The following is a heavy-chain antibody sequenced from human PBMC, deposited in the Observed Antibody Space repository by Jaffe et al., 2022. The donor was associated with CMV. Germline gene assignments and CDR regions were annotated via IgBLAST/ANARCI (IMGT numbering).Heavy chain of an antibody. J-gene: IGHJ3*02. D-gene: IGHD4-17*01. CDR2: IWYDGSNK. CDR3: ARAWTVPPGAFDI. CDR1: GFTFSSYG. Sequence: QVQLVESGGGVVQPGRSLRLSCAASGFTFSSYGMHWVRQAPGKGLEWVAVIWYDGSNKYYADSVKGRFTISRDNSKNTLYLQMNSLRAEDTAVYYCARAWTVPPGAFDIWGQGTMVTVSS. V-gene: IGHV3-33*08.